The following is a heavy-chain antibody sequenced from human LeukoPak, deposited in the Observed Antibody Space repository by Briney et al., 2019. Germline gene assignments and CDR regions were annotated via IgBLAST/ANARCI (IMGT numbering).Heavy chain of an antibody. Sequence: PSQTLSLTCTVSGGSISSGGYYWSWIRQPPGKGLEWIGYIYHSGSTYYNPSLKSRVTISVDRSKNQFSLKLSSVTAADTAVYYCGRVGTGNTGYWGQGTLVTVSA. CDR2: IYHSGST. D-gene: IGHD3/OR15-3a*01. J-gene: IGHJ4*02. V-gene: IGHV4-30-2*01. CDR1: GGSISSGGYY. CDR3: GRVGTGNTGY.